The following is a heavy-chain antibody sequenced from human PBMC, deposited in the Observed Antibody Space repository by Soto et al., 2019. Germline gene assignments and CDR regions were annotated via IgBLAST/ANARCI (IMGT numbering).Heavy chain of an antibody. Sequence: SETLSLTCAISGAPITWGDYSWNWIRQPPGKGLEWIGYIFHSGSTNYNPSLKSRVTISVDTSKNQFSLKLSSVTAADTAVYYCARAPSVVVIPYNWFDPWGQGTLVTVSS. D-gene: IGHD3-22*01. CDR3: ARAPSVVVIPYNWFDP. CDR2: IFHSGST. CDR1: GAPITWGDYS. V-gene: IGHV4-30-2*01. J-gene: IGHJ5*02.